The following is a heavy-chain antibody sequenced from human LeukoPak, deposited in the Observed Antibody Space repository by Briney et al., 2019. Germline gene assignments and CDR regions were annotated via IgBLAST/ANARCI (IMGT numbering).Heavy chain of an antibody. V-gene: IGHV3-33*01. Sequence: GGSLRLSCAAAGFTFWDFGTHWVRQAPGKGLEWVALIWKDGSDEFYADSVKGRFTISRDNSRNTLSLQMNSLRGEDTAVYYCAREEAFQLEASLDQWGQGTLVTVSS. CDR1: GFTFWDFG. D-gene: IGHD3-3*01. J-gene: IGHJ4*02. CDR2: IWKDGSDE. CDR3: AREEAFQLEASLDQ.